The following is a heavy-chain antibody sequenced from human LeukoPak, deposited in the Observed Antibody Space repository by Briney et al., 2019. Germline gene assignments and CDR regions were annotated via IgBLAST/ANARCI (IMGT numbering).Heavy chain of an antibody. CDR3: AKGSSYSSGYLTDY. J-gene: IGHJ4*02. CDR2: ISGNGGST. Sequence: GGSLRLSCTASGFIFSTHGMHWVRQAPGKGLEWVSTISGNGGSTFYADFVKGRFTISRDNSKDTLYLQMNSLRAEDTAVYYCAKGSSYSSGYLTDYWGQGALVTVSS. CDR1: GFIFSTHG. V-gene: IGHV3-23*01. D-gene: IGHD3-22*01.